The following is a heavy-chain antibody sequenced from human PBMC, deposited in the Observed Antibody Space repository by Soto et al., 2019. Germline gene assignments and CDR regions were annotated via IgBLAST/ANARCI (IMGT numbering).Heavy chain of an antibody. Sequence: EVQLVETGGGLIQPGGSLRLSCAASGFTVSSNYMSWVRQAPGKGLEWGSVIYSGGSTYYADSVKGRFTISRDNSIDALYVEMNSMRGENTAVYYCARSGVGDTIDDWGQGTLVTVSS. V-gene: IGHV3-53*02. J-gene: IGHJ4*02. D-gene: IGHD3-10*01. CDR3: ARSGVGDTIDD. CDR2: IYSGGST. CDR1: GFTVSSNY.